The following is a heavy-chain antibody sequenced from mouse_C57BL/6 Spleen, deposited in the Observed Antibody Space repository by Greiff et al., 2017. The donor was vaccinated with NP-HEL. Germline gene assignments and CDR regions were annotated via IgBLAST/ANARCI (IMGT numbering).Heavy chain of an antibody. CDR2: IDPANGNT. J-gene: IGHJ4*01. Sequence: EVKLVESVAELVRPGASVKLSCTASGFNIKNTYMHWVKQRPEQGLEWIGRIDPANGNTKYAPKFQGKATITADTSSNTAYLQLSSLTSEDTAIYYCARDYDYDGYYAMDYWGQGTSVTVSS. CDR1: GFNIKNTY. V-gene: IGHV14-3*01. D-gene: IGHD2-4*01. CDR3: ARDYDYDGYYAMDY.